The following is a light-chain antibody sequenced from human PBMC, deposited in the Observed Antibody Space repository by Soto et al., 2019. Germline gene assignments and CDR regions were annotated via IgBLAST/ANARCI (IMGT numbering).Light chain of an antibody. V-gene: IGLV1-51*01. CDR1: SSNIGGNS. CDR2: DDN. J-gene: IGLJ1*01. CDR3: GSWDSSLSADV. Sequence: QSVMTQPPSVSAAPGQKVTISCSGSSSNIGGNSVSWYQQLPGTAPKLLIYDDNKRPSGIPDRFSGSKSGTSATLGITGFHTGDEADYYCGSWDSSLSADVFGTGTKVTVL.